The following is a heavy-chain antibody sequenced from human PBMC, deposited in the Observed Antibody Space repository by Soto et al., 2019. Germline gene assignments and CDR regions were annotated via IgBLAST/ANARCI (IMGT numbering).Heavy chain of an antibody. CDR1: GFTFSGYA. Sequence: GGSLRLSCAASGFTFSGYAMHWVRQAPGKGLEWVAFISYDGSNKQYADSVKGRFTISRDISKNTLYLHMNSLRAEDTAVYYCARELLNWSDTRRWFDPWGQGTLVTVSS. CDR3: ARELLNWSDTRRWFDP. D-gene: IGHD1-1*01. CDR2: ISYDGSNK. V-gene: IGHV3-30-3*01. J-gene: IGHJ5*02.